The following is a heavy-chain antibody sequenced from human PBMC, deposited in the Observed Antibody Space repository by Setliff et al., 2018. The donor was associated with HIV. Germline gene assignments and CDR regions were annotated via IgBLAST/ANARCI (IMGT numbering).Heavy chain of an antibody. J-gene: IGHJ3*02. CDR3: ARGMLRSSWYAHHDAFDI. Sequence: KSSETLSLTCTVYGGSFSNYYTNWIRQPPGKGLEWIGELSPSGTTRSNPSLQSRVTISLDTSNNQFSLKLTSVTAADTAMYYCARGMLRSSWYAHHDAFDIWGQGTMVTVSS. V-gene: IGHV4-34*01. D-gene: IGHD6-13*01. CDR1: GGSFSNYY. CDR2: LSPSGTT.